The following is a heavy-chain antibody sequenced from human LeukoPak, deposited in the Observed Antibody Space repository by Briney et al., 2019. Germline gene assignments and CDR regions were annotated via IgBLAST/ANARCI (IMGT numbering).Heavy chain of an antibody. Sequence: GGSLRLSCAASGFTFSSYGMHWVRQAPGKGLEYVSAISSNGGSTYYANSVKGRFTISRDNSKNTLYLQMGSLRAEDMAVYYCARQYCSSTSCTIDYWGQGTLVTVSS. J-gene: IGHJ4*02. CDR2: ISSNGGST. CDR1: GFTFSSYG. CDR3: ARQYCSSTSCTIDY. V-gene: IGHV3-64*01. D-gene: IGHD2-2*01.